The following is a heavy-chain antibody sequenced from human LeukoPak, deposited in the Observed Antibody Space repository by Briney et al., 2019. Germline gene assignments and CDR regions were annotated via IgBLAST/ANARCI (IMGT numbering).Heavy chain of an antibody. D-gene: IGHD3-3*01. CDR2: IKEDGSEK. Sequence: GGSLRLPCAASGFTFSTYWMTWVRQAPGKGLEWVANIKEDGSEKHYVDSVKGRFTISRDNAKNSLYLQLDSLRAEDTAVYYCARHGNWNFDYWGQGTLVTVSS. V-gene: IGHV3-7*05. CDR1: GFTFSTYW. CDR3: ARHGNWNFDY. J-gene: IGHJ4*02.